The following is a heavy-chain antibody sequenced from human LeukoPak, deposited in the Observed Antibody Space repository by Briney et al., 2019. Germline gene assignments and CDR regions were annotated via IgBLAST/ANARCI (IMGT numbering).Heavy chain of an antibody. CDR3: ATGPRCGAVCVSGDYFQA. D-gene: IGHD2-21*02. Sequence: PSQTLSLTCTVSGGSLLSDDYCWAWVPPFPGAGLEWLGYTYFGGNVYDYPSLKSRVSISLDSAKVQFSLEMRSVTAADTAVDYCATGPRCGAVCVSGDYFQAWGEGTLVCVSS. CDR1: GGSLLSDDYC. CDR2: TYFGGNV. V-gene: IGHV4-31*03. J-gene: IGHJ1*01.